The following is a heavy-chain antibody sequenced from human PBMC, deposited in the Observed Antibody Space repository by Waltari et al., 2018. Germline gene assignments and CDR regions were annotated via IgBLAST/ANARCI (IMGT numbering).Heavy chain of an antibody. J-gene: IGHJ4*02. CDR1: GGSVSSGRYY. V-gene: IGHV4-61*01. Sequence: QVQLQESGPGLVKPSETLSLTCTVSGGSVSSGRYYWRWIRQPPGKGLEWIGYIYYRGSTNYNPSLKSRVTISVDTSKNQFSLKLSSVTAADTAVYYCARVGRGGVFDYWGQGTLVTVSS. CDR3: ARVGRGGVFDY. CDR2: IYYRGST. D-gene: IGHD3-16*01.